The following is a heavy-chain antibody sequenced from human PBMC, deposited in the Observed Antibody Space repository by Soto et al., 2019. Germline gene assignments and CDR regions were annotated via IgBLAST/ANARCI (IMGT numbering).Heavy chain of an antibody. CDR2: IKSKTDGGTT. V-gene: IGHV3-15*07. J-gene: IGHJ3*02. CDR1: GFTFSNAW. CDR3: TADTYYDFWSGYLGAFDI. D-gene: IGHD3-3*01. Sequence: GGSLRLSCAASGFTFSNAWMNWVRQAPGKGLEWAGRIKSKTDGGTTDYAAPVKGRFTISRDDSKNTLYLQMNSLKTEDTAVYYCTADTYYDFWSGYLGAFDIWGQGTMVTVSS.